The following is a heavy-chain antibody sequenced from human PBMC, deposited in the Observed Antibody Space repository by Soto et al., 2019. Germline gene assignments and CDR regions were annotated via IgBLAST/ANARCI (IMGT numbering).Heavy chain of an antibody. CDR2: ISYDGSNK. D-gene: IGHD1-26*01. CDR1: GFTFSSYG. CDR3: ARDKIKGAPDYLDS. V-gene: IGHV3-30*03. J-gene: IGHJ4*02. Sequence: PGGSLRLSCAASGFTFSSYGMHWVRQAPGRGLEWVAVISYDGSNKYYADSVKGRFTISRDDSKSTLYLQMNSLRPEDTAVYYYARDKIKGAPDYLDSWGQGTLVTVSS.